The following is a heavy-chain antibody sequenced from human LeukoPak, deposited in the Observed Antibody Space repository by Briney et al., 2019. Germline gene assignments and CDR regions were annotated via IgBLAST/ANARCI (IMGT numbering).Heavy chain of an antibody. CDR3: ARARDWFDH. V-gene: IGHV4-30-2*01. CDR2: IYHSGST. J-gene: IGHJ5*02. CDR1: CGSISSGGYP. Sequence: SETLSLTCAVSCGSISSGGYPWSWIRQPPWKGLEWIGYIYHSGSTYYNPSLKSRVSISVDRYKNQFSLKLRYVTAADTAVYYCARARDWFDHWGQGTLVTVSS.